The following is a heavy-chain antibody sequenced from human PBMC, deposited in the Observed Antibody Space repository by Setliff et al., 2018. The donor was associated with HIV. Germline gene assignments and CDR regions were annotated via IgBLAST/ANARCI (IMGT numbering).Heavy chain of an antibody. V-gene: IGHV3-66*01. J-gene: IGHJ3*02. D-gene: IGHD6-19*01. CDR1: GFSVSSNY. CDR3: ARAADRTSGWYLDAFDM. Sequence: PGGSLRLFCVASGFSVSSNYMSWVRQAPGKGLEWVSIIYSDGRTYYADSVKGRFTISRDNSKNSLYLQMNSLRAEDTAFYHCARAADRTSGWYLDAFDMWGQGTMVTVSS. CDR2: IYSDGRT.